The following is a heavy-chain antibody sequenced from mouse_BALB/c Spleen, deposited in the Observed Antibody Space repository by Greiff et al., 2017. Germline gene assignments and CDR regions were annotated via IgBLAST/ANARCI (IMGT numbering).Heavy chain of an antibody. J-gene: IGHJ2*01. CDR2: IDPANGNT. CDR3: ASLYYGNPDY. V-gene: IGHV14-3*02. Sequence: EVKLMESGAELVKPGASVKLSCTASGFNIKDTYMHWVKQRPEQGLEWIGRIDPANGNTKYDPKFQGKATITADTSSNTAYLQLSSLTSEDTAVYYCASLYYGNPDYWGQGTTLTVSS. CDR1: GFNIKDTY. D-gene: IGHD2-1*01.